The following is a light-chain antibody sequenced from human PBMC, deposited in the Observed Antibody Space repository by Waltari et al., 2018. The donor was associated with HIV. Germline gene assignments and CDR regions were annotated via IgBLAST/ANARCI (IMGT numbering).Light chain of an antibody. CDR3: QRLNRFPAT. CDR1: QGISTF. CDR2: AAS. J-gene: IGKJ1*01. Sequence: DIQLTQSPSFLSASVGDRVTITCRASQGISTFLAWYQQKPGTAPKLLLYAASTLQSGVPSRFSGSGAGTEFTLTIYSLQPEDFATYYCQRLNRFPATFGQGTKVEIK. V-gene: IGKV1-9*01.